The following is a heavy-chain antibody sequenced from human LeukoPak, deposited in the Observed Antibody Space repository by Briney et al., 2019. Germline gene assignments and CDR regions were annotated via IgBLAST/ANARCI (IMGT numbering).Heavy chain of an antibody. CDR1: GFSLSTSGVG. CDR3: VSTGTPLPFDY. Sequence: SGPALVNPTQTLTLTCTFSGFSLSTSGVGVGWIRQPPGKALEWLALIYWDDDKRYSPSLKSRLTITKDTSKNQVVLTMTNMDPVDTATYYCVSTGTPLPFDYWGQGTLVTVSS. D-gene: IGHD1-1*01. J-gene: IGHJ4*02. V-gene: IGHV2-5*02. CDR2: IYWDDDK.